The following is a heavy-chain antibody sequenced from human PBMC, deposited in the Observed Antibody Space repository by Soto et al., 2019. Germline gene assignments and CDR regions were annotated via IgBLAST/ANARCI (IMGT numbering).Heavy chain of an antibody. CDR1: GFTFSSYA. CDR2: ISYDGSNK. D-gene: IGHD6-19*01. Sequence: QVQLVESGGGVVQPGRSLRLSCAASGFTFSSYAMHWVRQAPGKGLEWVAVISYDGSNKYYADSVKGRFTISRDNSKNTLYLQMNSLRAEDTAVYYCARDRGIAVAGGVGGYWGQGTLVTVSS. CDR3: ARDRGIAVAGGVGGY. V-gene: IGHV3-30-3*01. J-gene: IGHJ4*02.